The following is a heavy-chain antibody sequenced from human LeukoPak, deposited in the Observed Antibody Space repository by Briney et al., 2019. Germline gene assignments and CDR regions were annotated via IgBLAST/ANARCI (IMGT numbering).Heavy chain of an antibody. J-gene: IGHJ4*02. CDR3: AKSLLDILTGYYPFDY. CDR1: GFTFSTYT. CDR2: ITTSRTT. V-gene: IGHV3-48*01. D-gene: IGHD3-9*01. Sequence: GGSLRLSCAASGFTFSTYTMNWVRQAPGKGLEWISYITTSRTTYYADSVKGRFIISRDNAKNTLYLQMNSLRAEDTAVYYCAKSLLDILTGYYPFDYWGQGTLVTVSS.